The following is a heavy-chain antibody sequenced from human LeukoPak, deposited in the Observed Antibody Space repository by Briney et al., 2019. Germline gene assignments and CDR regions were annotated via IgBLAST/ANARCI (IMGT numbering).Heavy chain of an antibody. Sequence: GGSLRLSCAASGFTFSSYEMNWVRQAPGKGLEWVSYISSSGSTIYYADSVKGRFTISRDNAKNSLYLQMNSLRAEDTAVYYCARAVYCSSTSCTDEPFDYWGQGTLVTVSS. J-gene: IGHJ4*02. CDR1: GFTFSSYE. CDR3: ARAVYCSSTSCTDEPFDY. CDR2: ISSSGSTI. D-gene: IGHD2-2*01. V-gene: IGHV3-48*03.